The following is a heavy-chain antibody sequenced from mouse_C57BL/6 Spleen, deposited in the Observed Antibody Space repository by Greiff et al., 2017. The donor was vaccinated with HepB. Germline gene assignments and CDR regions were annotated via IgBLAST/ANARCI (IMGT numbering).Heavy chain of an antibody. CDR1: GYTFTSYW. D-gene: IGHD2-2*01. J-gene: IGHJ3*01. Sequence: QVQLQQPGAELVKPGASVKLSCKASGYTFTSYWMQWVKQRPGQGLEWIGEIDPSDSYTNYNQKFKGKATLTVDTSSSTAYMQLSSLTSEDSAVYYCARGGYEEAYWGQGTLVTFSA. CDR2: IDPSDSYT. V-gene: IGHV1-50*01. CDR3: ARGGYEEAY.